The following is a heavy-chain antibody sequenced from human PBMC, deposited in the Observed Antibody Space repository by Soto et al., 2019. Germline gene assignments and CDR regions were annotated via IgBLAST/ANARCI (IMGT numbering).Heavy chain of an antibody. CDR1: GFTFSSYS. D-gene: IGHD6-13*01. Sequence: EVQLVESGGGLVQPGGSLRLSCAASGFTFSSYSMNWVRQAPGKGLEWVSYISSSSSTIYYADSVKGRFTISRDNAKNSLYLQMNSLRDEDTAVYYCARVDLSIAAAGFTPDYWGQGTLVTVSS. CDR3: ARVDLSIAAAGFTPDY. V-gene: IGHV3-48*02. CDR2: ISSSSSTI. J-gene: IGHJ4*02.